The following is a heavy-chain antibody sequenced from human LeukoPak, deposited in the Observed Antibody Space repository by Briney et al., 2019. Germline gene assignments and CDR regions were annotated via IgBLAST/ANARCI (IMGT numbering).Heavy chain of an antibody. D-gene: IGHD3-22*01. Sequence: AGGSLRLSCAASGFTFSSYSMNWVHQAPGKGLEWVSAISGSGGSTYYADSVKGRFTISRDNSKNTLYLQMNSLRAEDTAVYYCAKEEWDDSSGYYPLIDYWGQGTLVTVSS. CDR2: ISGSGGST. V-gene: IGHV3-23*01. J-gene: IGHJ4*02. CDR1: GFTFSSYS. CDR3: AKEEWDDSSGYYPLIDY.